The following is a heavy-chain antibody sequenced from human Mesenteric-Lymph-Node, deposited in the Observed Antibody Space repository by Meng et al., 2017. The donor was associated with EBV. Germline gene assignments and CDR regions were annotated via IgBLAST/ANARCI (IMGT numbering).Heavy chain of an antibody. J-gene: IGHJ4*02. V-gene: IGHV3-53*01. D-gene: IGHD2-2*01. CDR2: IYSGGPT. CDR1: VFTVSTYF. Sequence: LTPLGGFLNTSLPGSVFTVSTYFLKWVRQAPGKGLEWVSIIYSGGPTNYADSVKGRFTISRDTSKNTLFLQMNSLRAEDTAVYYCVRDPRFCSSTGTCLRGFFDYWGQGTLVTVSS. CDR3: VRDPRFCSSTGTCLRGFFDY.